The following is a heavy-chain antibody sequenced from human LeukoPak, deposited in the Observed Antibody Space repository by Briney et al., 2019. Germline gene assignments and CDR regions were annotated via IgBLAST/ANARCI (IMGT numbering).Heavy chain of an antibody. CDR1: GFTFSSYG. D-gene: IGHD6-13*01. CDR3: AREGESSSVTFDY. V-gene: IGHV3-30*03. J-gene: IGHJ4*02. Sequence: GRSLRLSCAASGFTFSSYGMHWVRQAPGKGLEWVAVISYDGSNKYYADSVKGRFTISRDNSKNTLYLQMNSLRAEDTAVYYCAREGESSSVTFDYWGQGTLVTVSS. CDR2: ISYDGSNK.